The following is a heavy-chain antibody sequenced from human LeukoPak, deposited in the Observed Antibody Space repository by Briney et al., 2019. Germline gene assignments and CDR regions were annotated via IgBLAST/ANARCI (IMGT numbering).Heavy chain of an antibody. J-gene: IGHJ5*02. D-gene: IGHD2-2*01. CDR1: GFTFSSYS. CDR3: ARDQVVPSAMNWFDP. CDR2: ISSSSSYI. V-gene: IGHV3-21*01. Sequence: GGALRLSCAASGFTFSSYSMNWVRQATGNGLEWVSAISSSSSYIYYADSVKGRFTISRDNAKNSLYLQMNSLRAEDTAVYYCARDQVVPSAMNWFDPWGQGTLVTVPS.